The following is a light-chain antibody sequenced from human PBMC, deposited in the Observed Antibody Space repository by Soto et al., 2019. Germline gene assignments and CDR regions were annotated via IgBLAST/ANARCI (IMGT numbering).Light chain of an antibody. V-gene: IGLV2-14*01. J-gene: IGLJ1*01. CDR1: SSDVGGYNY. CDR3: SSYTTSSTYV. CDR2: DVS. Sequence: QSALTQPASVSGSPGQSITISCTGTSSDVGGYNYVSWHQQHPGKVPKLMIYDVSYRPSGVSNRFSGSKSGNXXXXTISGLQAEDEADYYCSSYTTSSTYVFXXG.